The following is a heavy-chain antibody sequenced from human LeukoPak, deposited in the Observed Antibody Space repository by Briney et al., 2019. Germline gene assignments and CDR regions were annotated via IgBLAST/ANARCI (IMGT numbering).Heavy chain of an antibody. D-gene: IGHD2-2*01. CDR2: ISSSGSFI. CDR1: GFTFGSYS. J-gene: IGHJ4*02. CDR3: ARGSCSSVSCNLDS. Sequence: GGSLRLSCAASGFTFGSYSMNWVRQAPGKGLEWVSSISSSGSFIYYADSLRGRFTISRDNAKNSLYLQMNSLRAEDTAVYYCARGSCSSVSCNLDSWGQGTLVTVSS. V-gene: IGHV3-21*01.